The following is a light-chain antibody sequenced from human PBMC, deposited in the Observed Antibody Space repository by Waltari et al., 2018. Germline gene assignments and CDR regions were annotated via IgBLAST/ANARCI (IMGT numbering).Light chain of an antibody. J-gene: IGKJ2*01. V-gene: IGKV3-20*01. CDR3: QHYGGSPKYT. Sequence: EIVLTQSPGTLSLSPGERATLSCRASQSVNNHYLAWYQAKPGQAPRLLIYGISLRATGVPDRFSGGGSGTDFTLTISRLEPEDFAVYYCQHYGGSPKYTFGQGTKLEIK. CDR1: QSVNNHY. CDR2: GIS.